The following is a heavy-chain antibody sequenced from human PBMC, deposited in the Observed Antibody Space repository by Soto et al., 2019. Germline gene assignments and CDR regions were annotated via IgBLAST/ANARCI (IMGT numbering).Heavy chain of an antibody. J-gene: IGHJ4*02. CDR3: ARDGNYHEF. Sequence: GGSLRLSCETSGFPFGIYTMNWVRQAPGKGLEWVSSISSSGTYIDYADSVEGRFAISRDEAKNSVFLEMTSLRVDDTAVYYCARDGNYHEFWGQGTLVTVYS. CDR1: GFPFGIYT. CDR2: ISSSGTYI. V-gene: IGHV3-21*01.